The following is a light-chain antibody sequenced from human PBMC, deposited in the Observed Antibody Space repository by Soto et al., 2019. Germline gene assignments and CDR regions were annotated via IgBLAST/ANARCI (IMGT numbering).Light chain of an antibody. CDR3: RQCSGGARI. CDR1: QSVFSNSKNRNH. V-gene: IGKV4-1*01. Sequence: KYNQSVFSNSKNRNHLSWYQQKPGQPPKLLIYWATTRESGVPDRFIGSETGTDDTRTGCGHQSEAVVINYGRQCSGGARIIGGGTKVDIK. CDR2: WAT. J-gene: IGKJ4*01.